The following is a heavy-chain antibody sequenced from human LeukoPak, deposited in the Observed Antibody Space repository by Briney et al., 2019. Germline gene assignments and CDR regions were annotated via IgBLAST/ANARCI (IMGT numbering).Heavy chain of an antibody. CDR3: ARGPRITMVRGGQWYYYMDV. D-gene: IGHD3-10*01. CDR1: GYTFTSYY. J-gene: IGHJ6*03. Sequence: ASVKVSCKASGYTFTSYYIHWVRQARGQGLEWMGVINPGGGSTNYAQKFQGRVTLTRDTSTSTGYMELSSLRSEDTAVYYCARGPRITMVRGGQWYYYMDVWGKGTTVTISS. V-gene: IGHV1-46*01. CDR2: INPGGGST.